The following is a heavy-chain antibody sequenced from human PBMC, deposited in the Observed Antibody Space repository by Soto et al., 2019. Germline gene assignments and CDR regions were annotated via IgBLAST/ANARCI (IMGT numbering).Heavy chain of an antibody. Sequence: QVQLQESGPGLVKPSQTLSLTCSVSGVSINSGGYYWSWIRHHPGKGLEWIGYIYYTGHTFYNPSLKTRVAMSLDTSKNQFSLKLSSVTAADTAVYYCARGSQLERDALDIWGQGTIVTVSS. CDR2: IYYTGHT. J-gene: IGHJ3*02. D-gene: IGHD1-1*01. CDR1: GVSINSGGYY. CDR3: ARGSQLERDALDI. V-gene: IGHV4-31*03.